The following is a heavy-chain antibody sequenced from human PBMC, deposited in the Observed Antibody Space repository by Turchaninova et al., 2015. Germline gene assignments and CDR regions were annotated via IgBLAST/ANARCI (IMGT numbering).Heavy chain of an antibody. D-gene: IGHD3-10*01. J-gene: IGHJ4*02. CDR1: GYAISSAYY. V-gene: IGHV4-38-2*01. CDR3: ARHSGSGTYYNFDY. CDR2: TFHTGST. Sequence: QVQLQESGPGLVKPSATLSLNWAGSGYAISSAYYGPWIRQPPGQGLEWIASTFHTGSTYYNPSLKSRVTMSLDTSKNQFSLKVTSATAADTAVYYCARHSGSGTYYNFDYWGQGTLVTVSS.